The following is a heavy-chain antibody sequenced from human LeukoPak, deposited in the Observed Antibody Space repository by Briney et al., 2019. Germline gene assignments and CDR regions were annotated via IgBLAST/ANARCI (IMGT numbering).Heavy chain of an antibody. J-gene: IGHJ4*02. CDR3: GRRDSSGSFDY. CDR2: IYTSGSS. CDR1: GGPISSYY. V-gene: IGHV4-4*07. D-gene: IGHD3-22*01. Sequence: SETLSLTCSVSGGPISSYYWSWIRQPAGKGLEWIGRIYTSGSSNYNPSLKSRVTISVDTSKNQFSLKLSSVTAADTAVYYCGRRDSSGSFDYWGQGTLVTVSS.